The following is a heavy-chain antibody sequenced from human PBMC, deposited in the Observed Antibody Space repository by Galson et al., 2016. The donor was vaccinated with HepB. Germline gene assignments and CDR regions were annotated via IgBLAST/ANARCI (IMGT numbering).Heavy chain of an antibody. Sequence: SLRLSCAASGFTFNNAWVNWVRQAPGKGLEWVSSITSSSSYIYYADSVKGRFTISRDNAKNSVYLQMNSLRAEDTAVYYCASLWQLGYWGQGILVTVSS. V-gene: IGHV3-21*01. CDR1: GFTFNNAW. CDR2: ITSSSSYI. J-gene: IGHJ4*02. D-gene: IGHD6-6*01. CDR3: ASLWQLGY.